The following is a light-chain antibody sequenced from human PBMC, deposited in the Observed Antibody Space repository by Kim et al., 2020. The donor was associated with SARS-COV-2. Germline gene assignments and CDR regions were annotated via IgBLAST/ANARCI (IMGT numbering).Light chain of an antibody. V-gene: IGLV1-40*01. CDR1: SSNSGAGYD. CDR3: QSYDSSLSGSV. CDR2: GNS. Sequence: QRVTISCTGSSSNSGAGYDVHWYQQLPGTAPKRLIHGNSNRPSGVPDRFSGSKSGTSASLAITGLQAEDEADYYCQSYDSSLSGSVFGGGTQLTVL. J-gene: IGLJ3*02.